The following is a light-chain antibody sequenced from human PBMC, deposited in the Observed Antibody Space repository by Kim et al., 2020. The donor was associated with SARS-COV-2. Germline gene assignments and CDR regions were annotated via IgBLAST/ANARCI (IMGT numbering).Light chain of an antibody. CDR3: SALDSSLSARV. J-gene: IGLJ3*02. Sequence: RQTATLTCTGNNNIVGNQGAAWLQQHQGHPPKLLSYRNNNRPSGISERFSASRSGNTASLTITGLQPEDEADYYCSALDSSLSARVFGGGTQLTVL. CDR2: RNN. V-gene: IGLV10-54*02. CDR1: NNIVGNQG.